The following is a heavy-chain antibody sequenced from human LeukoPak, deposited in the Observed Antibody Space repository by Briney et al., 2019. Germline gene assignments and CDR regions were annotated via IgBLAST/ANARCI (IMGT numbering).Heavy chain of an antibody. CDR1: GGTFSSYA. Sequence: SVKVSCKASGGTFSSYAISWVRQAPGQGLEWMGGIIPIFGTANYAQKFQGRVTITADKSTSTAYMELSSLRSEDTAVYYCARVGRRYYYYMDVWGKGTTVTVSS. V-gene: IGHV1-69*06. CDR3: ARVGRRYYYYMDV. D-gene: IGHD6-25*01. CDR2: IIPIFGTA. J-gene: IGHJ6*03.